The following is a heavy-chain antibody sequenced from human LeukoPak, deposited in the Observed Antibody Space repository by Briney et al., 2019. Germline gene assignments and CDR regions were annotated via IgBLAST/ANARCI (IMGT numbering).Heavy chain of an antibody. J-gene: IGHJ4*02. CDR2: ISPDGNDK. V-gene: IGHV3-30*04. D-gene: IGHD2-15*01. Sequence: GGSLRLSCAVSGLSFSRYSFHWVRQAPGKGLEWVALISPDGNDKYYEDSLKGRFTISRDNSKDTVYLEVNSLTPDDTAVYFCAVDQKSIGGTCLEDWGRGTPVAVSS. CDR1: GLSFSRYS. CDR3: AVDQKSIGGTCLED.